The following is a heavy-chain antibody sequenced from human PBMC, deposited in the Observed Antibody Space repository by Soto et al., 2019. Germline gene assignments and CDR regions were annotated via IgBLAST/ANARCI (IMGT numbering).Heavy chain of an antibody. CDR3: ARGLTLRFGEHADDY. CDR2: INPNSGGT. Sequence: ASVKVSCKASGYTFTAYYMHWVRQAPGQGLEWMGWINPNSGGTNYAQKFQGRVAMTRDTSISAAYMELRRLRYDDTAIYYCARGLTLRFGEHADDYWGQGSLVTVSS. CDR1: GYTFTAYY. D-gene: IGHD3-10*01. J-gene: IGHJ4*02. V-gene: IGHV1-2*02.